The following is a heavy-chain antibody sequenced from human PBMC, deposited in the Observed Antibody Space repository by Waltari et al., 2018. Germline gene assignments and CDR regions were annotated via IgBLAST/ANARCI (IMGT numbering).Heavy chain of an antibody. J-gene: IGHJ4*02. V-gene: IGHV1-69*01. CDR1: GGTFSSYA. CDR3: ARVGNYNWNYLGYFDY. D-gene: IGHD1-7*01. Sequence: QVQLVQSGAEVKKPGSSVKVSCKASGGTFSSYAISWVRQAPGQGLEWMGGSIHNFGTANDGQKFQGRVTSTADESTSTAYMELSSLRSEDTAVYYCARVGNYNWNYLGYFDYWGQGTLVTVSS. CDR2: SIHNFGTA.